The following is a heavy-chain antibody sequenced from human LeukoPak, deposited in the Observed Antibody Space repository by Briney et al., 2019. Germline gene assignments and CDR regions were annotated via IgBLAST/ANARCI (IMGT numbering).Heavy chain of an antibody. CDR1: GGSIGSYY. D-gene: IGHD5-18*01. J-gene: IGHJ3*02. Sequence: PSETLSLTCTISGGSIGSYYWTWIRQPPGKGLEWIGFIYYSGSTNYNPSPKSRVTISVDSSKNQFSLRLSSVTAADTAMYYCARTSYGLDAFDIWGRGALVTVSS. CDR2: IYYSGST. V-gene: IGHV4-59*12. CDR3: ARTSYGLDAFDI.